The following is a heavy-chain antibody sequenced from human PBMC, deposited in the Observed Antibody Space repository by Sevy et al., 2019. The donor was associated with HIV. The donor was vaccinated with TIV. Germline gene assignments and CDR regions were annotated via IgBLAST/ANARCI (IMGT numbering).Heavy chain of an antibody. D-gene: IGHD2-15*01. CDR1: GFIFSNYY. CDR3: ARVRDRYCSGGSCYYGYFFDY. Sequence: GGSLRLSCVASGFIFSNYYMTWVRQAPGKGLEWVSYISDRSDTISYADSVKGRFTISRDNAKNALYLQMSSLRGGDTAVYYCARVRDRYCSGGSCYYGYFFDYWGQGTLVTVSS. J-gene: IGHJ4*02. CDR2: ISDRSDTI. V-gene: IGHV3-48*01.